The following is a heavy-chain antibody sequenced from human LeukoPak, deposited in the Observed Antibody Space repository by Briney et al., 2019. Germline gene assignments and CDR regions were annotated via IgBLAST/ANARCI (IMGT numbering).Heavy chain of an antibody. J-gene: IGHJ6*02. Sequence: SETLSLTCAVYGGSFSGYYWSWIRQPLGTGLEWIGEINHSGSTNYNPSLKSRVTISVDTSKNQFSLKLSSVTAADTAVYYCAVPGSASSSNRRLYYYYYGMDVWGQGTTVTVSS. CDR2: INHSGST. V-gene: IGHV4-34*01. D-gene: IGHD6-13*01. CDR3: AVPGSASSSNRRLYYYYYGMDV. CDR1: GGSFSGYY.